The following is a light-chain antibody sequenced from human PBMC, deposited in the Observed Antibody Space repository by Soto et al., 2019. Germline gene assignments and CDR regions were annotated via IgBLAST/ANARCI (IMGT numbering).Light chain of an antibody. V-gene: IGLV8-61*01. Sequence: QAVVTQEPSFSVSPGGTVTLTCALNSGSVSTTYYPSWYQLTPGQAPRTLIYNTNIRSSGVPDRFSGSILGNKAALTITRAQADDESDYYCVLYMGSGISVFGGGTKLTVL. CDR3: VLYMGSGISV. J-gene: IGLJ2*01. CDR2: NTN. CDR1: SGSVSTTYY.